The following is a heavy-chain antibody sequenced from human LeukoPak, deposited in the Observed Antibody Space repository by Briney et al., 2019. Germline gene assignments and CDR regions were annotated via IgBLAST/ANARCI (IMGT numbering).Heavy chain of an antibody. Sequence: GASVKVSCKASGYTFTGYYMHWVRQAPGQGLEWMGRINPNSGGTNYAQKFQGRVTMTRGTSISTAYMELSRLRSDDTAVYYCASLGDHYYDSSGYHFDYWGQGTLVTVSS. CDR1: GYTFTGYY. V-gene: IGHV1-2*06. J-gene: IGHJ4*02. D-gene: IGHD3-22*01. CDR2: INPNSGGT. CDR3: ASLGDHYYDSSGYHFDY.